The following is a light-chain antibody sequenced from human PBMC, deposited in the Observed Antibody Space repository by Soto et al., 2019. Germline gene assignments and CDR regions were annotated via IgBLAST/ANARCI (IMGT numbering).Light chain of an antibody. Sequence: QSVLTQPPSVSAAPGQKVTISCSGSSSNIAKNYVSWYQQVPGTAPKLLIYDNNKRPSGNPDRFSGSKSGTSATLRISGLHTGDEADYYCGTWDSSLSVHVFGTGTKV. J-gene: IGLJ1*01. V-gene: IGLV1-51*01. CDR3: GTWDSSLSVHV. CDR2: DNN. CDR1: SSNIAKNY.